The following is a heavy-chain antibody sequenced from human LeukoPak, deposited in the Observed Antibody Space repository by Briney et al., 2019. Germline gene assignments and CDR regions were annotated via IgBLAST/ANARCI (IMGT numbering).Heavy chain of an antibody. CDR1: GFTFRSYG. J-gene: IGHJ6*03. V-gene: IGHV3-33*01. D-gene: IGHD2-2*01. CDR2: IWYDGSNK. CDR3: ARDRAAAMEYYYMYV. Sequence: GGSLRLSCAASGFTFRSYGMHWVRQAPGEGLEWVAVIWYDGSNKNYADSVKSRFTISRDNSKNTLYLQMNSLRAEDTAVYYCARDRAAAMEYYYMYVWGKGTTVTVSS.